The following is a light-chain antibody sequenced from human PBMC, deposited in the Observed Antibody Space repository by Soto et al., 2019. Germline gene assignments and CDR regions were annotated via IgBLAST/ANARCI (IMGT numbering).Light chain of an antibody. CDR1: QSVRSNF. V-gene: IGKV3-11*01. Sequence: EIVLTQSPGTLSLSPGERATLSCRASQSVRSNFLAWYQQKPGQAPRLLIYDASNRATGIPARFSGSGSGTDFTLTISSLGPEDFAVYYCQQRSNWWTFGQGTKVDIK. CDR3: QQRSNWWT. J-gene: IGKJ1*01. CDR2: DAS.